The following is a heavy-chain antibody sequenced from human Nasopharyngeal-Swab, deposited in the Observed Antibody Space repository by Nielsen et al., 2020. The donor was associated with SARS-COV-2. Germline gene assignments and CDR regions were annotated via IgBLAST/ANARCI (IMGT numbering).Heavy chain of an antibody. CDR1: GFTFSSYA. D-gene: IGHD3-9*01. V-gene: IGHV3-30-3*01. CDR2: ISYDGSNK. J-gene: IGHJ4*02. Sequence: GESLKISCAASGFTFSSYAMHWVRQAPGKGLEWVAVISYDGSNKYYADSVKGRFTISRDNSKNTLYLQMNSLRAEDTAVYYCARDPHYSRYYYFDYWGQGTLATVSS. CDR3: ARDPHYSRYYYFDY.